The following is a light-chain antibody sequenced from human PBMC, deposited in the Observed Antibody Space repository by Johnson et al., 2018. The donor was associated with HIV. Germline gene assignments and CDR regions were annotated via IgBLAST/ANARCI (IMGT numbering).Light chain of an antibody. CDR2: ENN. CDR1: TSTLGNNY. J-gene: IGLJ1*01. V-gene: IGLV1-51*02. CDR3: GTWDSSLSADSYV. Sequence: QSVLTQPPSVSAAPGQKVTISCSGRTSTLGNNYVSWYQVLPGTAPKLLIYENNKRPSGIPDRFSGSKSGTSATLGITGLQTGDEADYYCGTWDSSLSADSYVFGSGTKVTVL.